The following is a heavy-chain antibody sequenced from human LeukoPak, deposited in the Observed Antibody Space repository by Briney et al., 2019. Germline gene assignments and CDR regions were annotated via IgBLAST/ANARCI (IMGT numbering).Heavy chain of an antibody. D-gene: IGHD2-15*01. J-gene: IGHJ3*02. CDR3: AKDTTGGDGNCNGGSCWDVFDI. CDR2: ISYDGSNK. CDR1: GFTFSSYA. V-gene: IGHV3-30-3*01. Sequence: GGSLRLSCAASGFTFSSYAMHWVRQAPGKGLEWVAVISYDGSNKYYADSVKGRFTISRDNSKNTLYLQMNSLTTEDTALYYCAKDTTGGDGNCNGGSCWDVFDIWGQGTRVTVSS.